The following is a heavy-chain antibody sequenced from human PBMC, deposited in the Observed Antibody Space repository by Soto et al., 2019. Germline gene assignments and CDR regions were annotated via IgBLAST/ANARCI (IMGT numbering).Heavy chain of an antibody. Sequence: QVQLVESGGGVVQPGRSLRLSCAASGFTFSSYGMHWVRQAPGKGLEWVAVIWYDGSNKYYADSVKGRFTISRENSKNTRYLQIDSLRAEGTAVYYCERDGGNYETAHCDYVGQGTLVPVSS. CDR1: GFTFSSYG. CDR2: IWYDGSNK. J-gene: IGHJ4*02. CDR3: ERDGGNYETAHCDY. V-gene: IGHV3-33*01. D-gene: IGHD1-7*01.